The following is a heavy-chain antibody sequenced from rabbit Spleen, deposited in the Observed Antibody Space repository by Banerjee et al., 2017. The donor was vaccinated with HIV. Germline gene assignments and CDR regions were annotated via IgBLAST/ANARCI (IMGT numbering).Heavy chain of an antibody. D-gene: IGHD2-1*01. Sequence: QEQLEESGRGLVRPEGSLTLTCKASGFSFSDRDVMCWVRQAPGKGLEWIACIYAGSTGSAYYATWAKGRFTVSKTSSTTVTLQMTSLTAADTATYFCARDDSNGDFGYAAMWGQGTLVTVS. J-gene: IGHJ4*01. CDR2: IYAGSTGSA. CDR1: GFSFSDRDV. V-gene: IGHV1S45*01. CDR3: ARDDSNGDFGYAAM.